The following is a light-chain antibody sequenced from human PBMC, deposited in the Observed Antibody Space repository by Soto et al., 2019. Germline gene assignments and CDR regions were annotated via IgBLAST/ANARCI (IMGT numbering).Light chain of an antibody. V-gene: IGLV2-14*01. Sequence: QSALTQPASVSGSAGQSITISCSGTMRDVGAYNLVSWYQQHPGTAPKLIIYEVRNRPSGISSRFSGSRSGNTASLTISGLQSEDEGDYYCQSYDSGVTGSVFGTGTKVTVL. CDR1: MRDVGAYNL. CDR2: EVR. J-gene: IGLJ1*01. CDR3: QSYDSGVTGSV.